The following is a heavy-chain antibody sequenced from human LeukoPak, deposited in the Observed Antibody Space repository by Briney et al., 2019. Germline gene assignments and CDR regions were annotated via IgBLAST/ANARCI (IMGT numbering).Heavy chain of an antibody. J-gene: IGHJ4*02. CDR3: ARLVGYCSGGSCPEPYYFDH. Sequence: GESLKISCKGSGYSFTSYWIGWVRQMPGKGLEWMGIIYPGDSDTRYSPSFQGQVTISADKSISTAYLQWSSLKASDTAMYYCARLVGYCSGGSCPEPYYFDHWGQGTLVTVSS. D-gene: IGHD2-15*01. CDR2: IYPGDSDT. V-gene: IGHV5-51*01. CDR1: GYSFTSYW.